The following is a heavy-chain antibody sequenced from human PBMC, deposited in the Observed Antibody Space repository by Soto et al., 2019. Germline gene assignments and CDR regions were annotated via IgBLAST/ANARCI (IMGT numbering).Heavy chain of an antibody. CDR3: ARGRYGDY. CDR1: GYTFTSYG. Sequence: QVHLVQSGAEVKKPGASVKVSCKCSGYTFTSYGITWVRQAPGQGLEWMGWISAHNGNTDYAQKPQGRVTGTRDTSTSTAYMELRSLRSDVTAVYYCARGRYGDYWGQGALVTVSS. J-gene: IGHJ4*02. CDR2: ISAHNGNT. D-gene: IGHD1-1*01. V-gene: IGHV1-18*01.